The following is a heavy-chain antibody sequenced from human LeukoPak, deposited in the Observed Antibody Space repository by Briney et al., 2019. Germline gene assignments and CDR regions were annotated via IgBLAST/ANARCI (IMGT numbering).Heavy chain of an antibody. CDR3: AREGGRAAAGRFDY. CDR2: IQNDGSDK. CDR1: GFTFSSYG. V-gene: IGHV3-30*02. J-gene: IGHJ4*02. D-gene: IGHD6-13*01. Sequence: GGSLRLSCAASGFTFSSYGMHWVRQAPGKGLEWVTFIQNDGSDKSYAASVKGRFTISRDNSKNTVYLHMNSLRADDTALYYCAREGGRAAAGRFDYWGQGTLVTVSS.